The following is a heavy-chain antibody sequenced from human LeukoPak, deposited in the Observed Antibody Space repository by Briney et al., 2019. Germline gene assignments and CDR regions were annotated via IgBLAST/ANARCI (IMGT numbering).Heavy chain of an antibody. CDR3: VSESTTGTTWGPDY. J-gene: IGHJ4*02. V-gene: IGHV3-7*01. CDR2: IKQDGSEK. D-gene: IGHD1-1*01. CDR1: GFTFSSYW. Sequence: GGSLRLSCAASGFTFSSYWMSWVRQAPGKGLEWVANIKQDGSEKYYVDSVKGRFTISRDNAKNTLYLQMNSLRAEDTAVYYCVSESTTGTTWGPDYWGQGTLVTVSS.